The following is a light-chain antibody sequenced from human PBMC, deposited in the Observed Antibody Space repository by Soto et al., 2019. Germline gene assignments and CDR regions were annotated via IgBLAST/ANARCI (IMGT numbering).Light chain of an antibody. J-gene: IGLJ1*01. V-gene: IGLV2-8*01. CDR3: NSYAGSYNFGDV. CDR1: SSDVGGYNY. CDR2: EVT. Sequence: QSALTQPPSASGSPGQSVTISCTGTSSDVGGYNYVSWYQQHPGKAPKLIIYEVTKRPSGVPDRFSGSKSGNTASLTVSGLQAEDEADYYCNSYAGSYNFGDVFGTGTKLTVL.